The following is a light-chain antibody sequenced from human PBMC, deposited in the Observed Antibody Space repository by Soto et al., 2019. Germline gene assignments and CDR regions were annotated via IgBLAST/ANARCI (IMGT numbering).Light chain of an antibody. J-gene: IGKJ1*01. CDR3: QQYNSYPWT. Sequence: DIQLTQSPSFLSASVGDRVTITCRASQGISSYLAWYQQKPGKAPKLPIYAASTLQSGVPSRFSGSESGTDSTLTISSLQPDDFATYYCQQYNSYPWTFGQGTKVDIK. V-gene: IGKV1-9*01. CDR2: AAS. CDR1: QGISSY.